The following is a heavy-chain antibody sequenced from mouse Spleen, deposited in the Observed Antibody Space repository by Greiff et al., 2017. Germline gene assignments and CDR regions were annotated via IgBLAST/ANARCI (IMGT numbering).Heavy chain of an antibody. Sequence: EVQGVESGGGLVKPGGSLKLSCAASGFTFSDYGMHWVRQAPEKGLEWVAYISSGSSTIYYADTVKGRFTISRDNAKNTLFLQMTSLRSEDTAMYYCARPGILYGNYVYFDYWGQGTTLTVSS. CDR3: ARPGILYGNYVYFDY. CDR1: GFTFSDYG. V-gene: IGHV5-17*01. CDR2: ISSGSSTI. J-gene: IGHJ2*01. D-gene: IGHD2-1*01.